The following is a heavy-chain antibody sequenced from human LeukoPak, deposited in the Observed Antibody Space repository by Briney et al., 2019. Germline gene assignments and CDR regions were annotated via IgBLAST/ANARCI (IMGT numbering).Heavy chain of an antibody. V-gene: IGHV3-7*01. CDR1: GFTFSSYW. J-gene: IGHJ4*02. CDR2: IKQDGSEK. CDR3: ARGQKKRYYDFWSGYSPPGHY. D-gene: IGHD3-3*01. Sequence: QTGGSLRLSCAASGFTFSSYWMSWVRQAPGKGLEWVASIKQDGSEKYYVDSVKGRFTISRDNAKNSLYLQMNSLRAEDTAVYYCARGQKKRYYDFWSGYSPPGHYWGPGTLVTVFS.